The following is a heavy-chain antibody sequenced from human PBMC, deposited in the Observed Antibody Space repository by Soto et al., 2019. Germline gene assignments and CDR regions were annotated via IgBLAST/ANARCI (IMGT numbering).Heavy chain of an antibody. CDR2: IYPGDSDT. V-gene: IGHV5-51*01. J-gene: IGHJ5*02. Sequence: GESLKISCKGSGYSFTSYWIGWVRQMPGKGLEWMGIIYPGDSDTRYSPSFQGQVTISADKSISTAYLQWSSLKASDTAMYYCAISNFYDSSGYPTASFVWFDPWGQGTLVTVSS. CDR1: GYSFTSYW. D-gene: IGHD3-22*01. CDR3: AISNFYDSSGYPTASFVWFDP.